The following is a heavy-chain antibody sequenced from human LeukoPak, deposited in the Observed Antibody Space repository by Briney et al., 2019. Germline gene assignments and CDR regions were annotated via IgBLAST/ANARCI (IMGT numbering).Heavy chain of an antibody. V-gene: IGHV1-2*02. D-gene: IGHD3-10*01. J-gene: IGHJ5*02. CDR2: INPHSGGT. Sequence: GASVKVSCKASGYTFTDYYMHWVRQAPGQELEWMGWINPHSGGTDHAQKFQGRVTMTRDTSISTAYMELSRLRSDDTAVYYCARATMVRGVIGNNWFDPWGQGTLVTVSS. CDR1: GYTFTDYY. CDR3: ARATMVRGVIGNNWFDP.